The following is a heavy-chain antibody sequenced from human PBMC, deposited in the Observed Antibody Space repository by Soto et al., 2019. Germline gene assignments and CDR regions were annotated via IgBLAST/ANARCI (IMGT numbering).Heavy chain of an antibody. J-gene: IGHJ4*02. V-gene: IGHV3-23*01. D-gene: IGHD3-10*01. CDR1: GFTFSSYA. CDR3: AKGMFSSSPAAAGSFDY. Sequence: EAQLLESGGDLVQPGGSLRLSCAASGFTFSSYAMSWVRQAPGKGLEWVAAIGGTDGKTYYADSVKGRFTISRYNSENTLYLQMSRLRAEDTAVYFCAKGMFSSSPAAAGSFDYWGQGALVTVS. CDR2: IGGTDGKT.